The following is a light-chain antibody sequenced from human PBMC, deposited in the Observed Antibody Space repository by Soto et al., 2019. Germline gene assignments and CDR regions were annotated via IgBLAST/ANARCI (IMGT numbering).Light chain of an antibody. CDR2: AAS. CDR1: QSISNY. J-gene: IGKJ2*01. Sequence: DIQMTQSPSSLSASVGDRVTITCRASQSISNYLNWYQHKTGKAPKLLIYAASSLQSGVPSRFSGSGSGTDFTLTISNLQPEDFATFYCQQSYGTPYTFGQGTKLEIK. V-gene: IGKV1-39*01. CDR3: QQSYGTPYT.